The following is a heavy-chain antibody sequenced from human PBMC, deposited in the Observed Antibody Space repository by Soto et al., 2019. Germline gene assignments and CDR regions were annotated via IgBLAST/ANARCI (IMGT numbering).Heavy chain of an antibody. CDR2: IWYDGSNK. D-gene: IGHD5-12*01. CDR1: GFTFSSYG. Sequence: GGSLRLSCAAPGFTFSSYGMHWVRQAPGKGLEWVAVIWYDGSNKYYADSVKGRFTISRDNSKNTLYLQMNSLRAEDTAVYYCARPETWTSSPPVDWGQGTLVTVSS. CDR3: ARPETWTSSPPVD. V-gene: IGHV3-33*01. J-gene: IGHJ4*02.